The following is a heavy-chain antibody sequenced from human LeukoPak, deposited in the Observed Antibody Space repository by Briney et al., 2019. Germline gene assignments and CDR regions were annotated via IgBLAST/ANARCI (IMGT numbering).Heavy chain of an antibody. CDR2: IKSISDGETR. D-gene: IGHD2-2*01. Sequence: GGSLRLSCAASGLTLNYDWMTWVRPALGKGLERVCRIKSISDGETREYAAPVKGRFTMSRDDSRNTVYLQMSSLKTEDTAVYYCARDRYCASSTCPGAFDLWGQGTVVTVSS. CDR1: GLTLNYDW. J-gene: IGHJ3*01. V-gene: IGHV3-15*01. CDR3: ARDRYCASSTCPGAFDL.